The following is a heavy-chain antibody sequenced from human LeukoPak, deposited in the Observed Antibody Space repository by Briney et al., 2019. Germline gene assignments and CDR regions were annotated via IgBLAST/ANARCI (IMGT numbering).Heavy chain of an antibody. CDR1: GGSISSSSYY. D-gene: IGHD6-6*01. CDR2: IYYSGST. CDR3: ARDDSIAARGVSAY. Sequence: SETLSLTCTVSGGSISSSSYYWGWIRQPPGKGLEWIGSIYYSGSTNYNPSLKSRVTISVDTSKNQFSLKLSSVTAADTAVYYCARDDSIAARGVSAYWGQGTLVTVSS. J-gene: IGHJ4*02. V-gene: IGHV4-39*07.